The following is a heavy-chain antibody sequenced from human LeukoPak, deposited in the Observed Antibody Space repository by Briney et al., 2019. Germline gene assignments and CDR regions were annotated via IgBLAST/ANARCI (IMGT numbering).Heavy chain of an antibody. Sequence: SETLSLTCTVSGYSISSGYYWGWIRQPPGKGLEWIGSIYHSGSTYYNPSLKSRVTISVDTPKNQFSLKLSSVTAADTAVYYCARGYSSGWYYWGQGTLVTVSS. D-gene: IGHD6-19*01. CDR3: ARGYSSGWYY. CDR1: GYSISSGYY. V-gene: IGHV4-38-2*02. CDR2: IYHSGST. J-gene: IGHJ4*02.